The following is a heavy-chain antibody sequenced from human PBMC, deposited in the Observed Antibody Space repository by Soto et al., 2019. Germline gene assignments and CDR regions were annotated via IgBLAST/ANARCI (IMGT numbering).Heavy chain of an antibody. CDR2: IYYSGST. J-gene: IGHJ4*02. D-gene: IGHD6-13*01. CDR3: ARRGSRSWYGY. V-gene: IGHV4-39*01. CDR1: GGSISSSSYY. Sequence: QLQLQESGPGLVKPSETLSLTCTVSGGSISSSSYYWGWIRQPPGKGLEWIGSIYYSGSTYYNPSPQRRVPLPVATAKTQSSLKPGSVTAADTAVYYCARRGSRSWYGYWGQGTLVTVSS.